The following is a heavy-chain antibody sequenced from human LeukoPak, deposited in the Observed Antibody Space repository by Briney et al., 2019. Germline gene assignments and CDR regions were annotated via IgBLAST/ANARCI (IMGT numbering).Heavy chain of an antibody. CDR2: ISSSSSYI. Sequence: PGESLTLSCAASGFTFSSYSMNWVRQAPGKGLEWVSSISSSSSYIYYADSVKGRFTISRDNAKNSLYLQMNSLRAEDTAVYYCARELSRSGGSCYDYWGQGTLVTVSS. D-gene: IGHD2-15*01. J-gene: IGHJ4*02. V-gene: IGHV3-21*01. CDR1: GFTFSSYS. CDR3: ARELSRSGGSCYDY.